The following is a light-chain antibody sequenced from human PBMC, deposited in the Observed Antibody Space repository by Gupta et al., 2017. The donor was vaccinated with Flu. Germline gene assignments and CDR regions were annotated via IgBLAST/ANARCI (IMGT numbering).Light chain of an antibody. J-gene: IGLJ2*01. CDR1: SANIGTIN. CDR2: SND. Sequence: QSVLTQPPSASATPGQKIGIACSGGSANIGTINVNWYQHPPGTVPKLLIYSNDRRPSGVPAGFSGSKSGTSASLATSGLQSEEDADYYCAYCDYCLNSHVVFGGGTKLTVL. V-gene: IGLV1-44*01. CDR3: AYCDYCLNSHVV.